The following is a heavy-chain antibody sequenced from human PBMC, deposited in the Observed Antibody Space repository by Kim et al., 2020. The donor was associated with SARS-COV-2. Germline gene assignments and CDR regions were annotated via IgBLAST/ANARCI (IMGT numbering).Heavy chain of an antibody. CDR1: GYNFGGFA. CDR3: AKDKIFGDSLWVFEY. J-gene: IGHJ4*02. CDR2: IYAGGST. V-gene: IGHV3-23*01. D-gene: IGHD2-21*02. Sequence: GGSLRLSCAASGYNFGGFAMSWVRQAPGKGLEWVSGIYAGGSTFYADAVKGRFVVSRDNSRNTLYLQLNDLRVDDTAIYFCAKDKIFGDSLWVFEYWGQGTPVTVSS.